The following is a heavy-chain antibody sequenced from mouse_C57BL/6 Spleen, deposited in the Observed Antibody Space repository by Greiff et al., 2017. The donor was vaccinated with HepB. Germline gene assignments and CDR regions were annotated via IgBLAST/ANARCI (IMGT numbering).Heavy chain of an antibody. Sequence: EVQLQQSGPELVKPGASVKISCKASGYTFTDYYMNWVKQSHGKSLEWIGDINPNNGGTSYNQKFKGKATLTVDKSSSTAYMELRSLTSEDSAVYYCEREEYGSSSRFDYWGQGTTVTVSS. D-gene: IGHD1-1*01. CDR2: INPNNGGT. CDR3: EREEYGSSSRFDY. V-gene: IGHV1-26*01. CDR1: GYTFTDYY. J-gene: IGHJ2*01.